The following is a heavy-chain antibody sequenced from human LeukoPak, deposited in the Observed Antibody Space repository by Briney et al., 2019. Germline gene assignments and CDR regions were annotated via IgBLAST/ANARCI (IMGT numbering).Heavy chain of an antibody. Sequence: GASVKVSCKASGYTFTSYAMHWVRQAPGQRLEWMGWINAGNGNTKYSQKFQGRVTITRDASASTAYMELSGLRSEDTAVYYCARALHDPGDPSFDYWGQGTLVTVSS. J-gene: IGHJ4*02. CDR2: INAGNGNT. D-gene: IGHD3-16*01. CDR3: ARALHDPGDPSFDY. V-gene: IGHV1-3*01. CDR1: GYTFTSYA.